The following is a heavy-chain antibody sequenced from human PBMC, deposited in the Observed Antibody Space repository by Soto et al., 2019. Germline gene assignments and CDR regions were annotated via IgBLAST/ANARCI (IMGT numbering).Heavy chain of an antibody. D-gene: IGHD5-18*01. V-gene: IGHV4-31*03. J-gene: IGHJ4*02. Sequence: QVPLQESGPGLVKPSQTLSLTCTVSGGSISSEGYYWSWFRQLPGKGLEWIGDIYYSGTTYHNPSLRSRLIISGDASKNQFSLKLSAVTAADTALYYCARGRGYSYGPYYFDYWGQGTLVTVSS. CDR1: GGSISSEGYY. CDR3: ARGRGYSYGPYYFDY. CDR2: IYYSGTT.